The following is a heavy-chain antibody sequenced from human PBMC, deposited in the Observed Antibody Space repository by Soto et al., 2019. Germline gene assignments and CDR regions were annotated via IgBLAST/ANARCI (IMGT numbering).Heavy chain of an antibody. V-gene: IGHV4-4*07. CDR2: VYNSGRI. Sequence: SETLSLTCSVSGDSITGYYWSWIRQPAGKGLEWIGRVYNSGRINYNPSLKNRVTMSVDMSKNQFSLKMSSVTAADTAVYYCARDRLESLPYGMDVWGQGTTVTVSS. D-gene: IGHD3-10*01. CDR1: GDSITGYY. CDR3: ARDRLESLPYGMDV. J-gene: IGHJ6*02.